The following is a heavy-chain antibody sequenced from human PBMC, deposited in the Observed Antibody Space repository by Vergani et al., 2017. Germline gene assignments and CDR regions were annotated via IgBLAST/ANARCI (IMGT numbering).Heavy chain of an antibody. D-gene: IGHD2-21*01. Sequence: QVQLVESGGGVVQPGRSLRLSCTSSGFTFSTYAMHWVRQAPGKGLEWVAIIYYDGSKKYYADSVKGRFTISRDNSRNTLDLLMSSLRAEDTAIYYCVREGSYCGSTTCRNPSYFYYYHMDVWGEGTTVTVSS. CDR1: GFTFSTYA. V-gene: IGHV3-33*01. J-gene: IGHJ6*03. CDR2: IYYDGSKK. CDR3: VREGSYCGSTTCRNPSYFYYYHMDV.